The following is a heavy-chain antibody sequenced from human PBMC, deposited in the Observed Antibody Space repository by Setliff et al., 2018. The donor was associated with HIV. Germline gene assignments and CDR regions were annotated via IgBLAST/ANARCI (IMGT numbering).Heavy chain of an antibody. V-gene: IGHV3-23*01. CDR1: GFTFSSYA. D-gene: IGHD6-13*01. CDR3: ARDLAAAF. Sequence: GGSLRLSCAASGFTFSSYAMTWVRQAPGKGLEWVSAISGSGGSTYYADSVKGRFIISRDNSKNTLYLQMNSLRAQDTAVYYCARDLAAAFWGLGTLVTVSS. J-gene: IGHJ4*02. CDR2: ISGSGGST.